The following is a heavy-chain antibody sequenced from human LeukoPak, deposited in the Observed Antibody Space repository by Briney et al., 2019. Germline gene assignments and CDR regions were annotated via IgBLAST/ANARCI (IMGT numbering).Heavy chain of an antibody. D-gene: IGHD6-25*01. Sequence: PGGSPRLSCTGSGFTFSDYILDWVRQAPGKGLEWLGRIRRGANRYTTEYAASVKGRFTISRDDSKNSLYLHMNSLKIEDTAVYHCSSDGAAGDNSAFDIWGQGTMVTVSS. CDR1: GFTFSDYI. V-gene: IGHV3-72*01. CDR3: SSDGAAGDNSAFDI. CDR2: IRRGANRYTT. J-gene: IGHJ3*02.